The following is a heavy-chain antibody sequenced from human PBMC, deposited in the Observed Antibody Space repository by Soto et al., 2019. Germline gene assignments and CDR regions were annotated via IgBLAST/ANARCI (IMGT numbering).Heavy chain of an antibody. Sequence: PSETLSLTCAVYGGSFSRYHWSWIRQPPGKGLEWIGEINHSGSTRYNPSLKSRVTISVDTSNNQFSLKLSSVTAADTAVYYCARVWAYSTSSYKFDYWGQGALVTVSS. CDR2: INHSGST. J-gene: IGHJ4*02. D-gene: IGHD6-13*01. CDR3: ARVWAYSTSSYKFDY. CDR1: GGSFSRYH. V-gene: IGHV4-34*01.